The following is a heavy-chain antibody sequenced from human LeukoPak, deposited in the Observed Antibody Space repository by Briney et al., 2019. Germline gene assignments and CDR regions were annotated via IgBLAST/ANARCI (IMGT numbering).Heavy chain of an antibody. CDR2: ISSSGSTI. J-gene: IGHJ5*02. CDR1: GFTFSDYY. CDR3: ARDSHYTSTVLGS. D-gene: IGHD4-11*01. Sequence: GGSLRLSCVASGFTFSDYYMNWIRQAPGKGLEWVSFISSSGSTIYYADSVKGRFTISRDNAKNSLYLQMNSLRAEDTAVYYCARDSHYTSTVLGSWGQGTLVSVSS. V-gene: IGHV3-11*04.